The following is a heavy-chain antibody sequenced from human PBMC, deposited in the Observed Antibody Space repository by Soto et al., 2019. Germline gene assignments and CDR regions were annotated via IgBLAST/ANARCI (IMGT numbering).Heavy chain of an antibody. Sequence: QAHLVESGGGVVQPGRSLRLSCGASGFTFTSYGMHWVRQAPGTRLEWVAVISYDGGLQHYADSVKGRFTISRDNSKNMVLLRMNSLRAEDTAVYYCVSDRGYGHASVPYSWGQGTLVSVSS. D-gene: IGHD5-18*01. CDR3: VSDRGYGHASVPYS. CDR2: ISYDGGLQ. CDR1: GFTFTSYG. V-gene: IGHV3-30*03. J-gene: IGHJ4*02.